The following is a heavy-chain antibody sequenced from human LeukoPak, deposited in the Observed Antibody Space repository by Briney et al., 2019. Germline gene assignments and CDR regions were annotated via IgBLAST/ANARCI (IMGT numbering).Heavy chain of an antibody. V-gene: IGHV4-34*01. CDR1: GGSFSGYY. CDR2: INHSGST. D-gene: IGHD5-12*01. J-gene: IGHJ6*02. Sequence: SETLSLTCAVYGGSFSGYYWSWIRQPPGKGLEWIGEINHSGSTNYNPSLKSRVTISVDTSKNQFSLKLSSVTAADTAVYYCARAVSPPPIVATGGMDVWGQGTTVTVSS. CDR3: ARAVSPPPIVATGGMDV.